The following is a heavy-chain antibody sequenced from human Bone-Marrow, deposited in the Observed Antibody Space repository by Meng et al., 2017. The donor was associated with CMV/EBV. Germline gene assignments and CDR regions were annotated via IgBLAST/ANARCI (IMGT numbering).Heavy chain of an antibody. Sequence: SCKASGGTFSSYTISWVRQAPGQGLEWMGRIIPILGIANYAQKFQGRVTMTRDASTSTVHMELSSLRSEDTAVYYCARDIAREGDYWGQGTLVTVSS. D-gene: IGHD2-15*01. CDR2: IIPILGIA. J-gene: IGHJ4*02. CDR3: ARDIAREGDY. V-gene: IGHV1-69*16. CDR1: GGTFSSYT.